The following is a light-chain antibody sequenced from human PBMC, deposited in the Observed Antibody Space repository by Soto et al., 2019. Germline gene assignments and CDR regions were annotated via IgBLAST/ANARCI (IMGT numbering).Light chain of an antibody. J-gene: IGLJ1*01. V-gene: IGLV2-14*01. CDR1: SXDVGGYNY. Sequence: QSVLTQPASVSGSPGQSITISCTGTSXDVGGYNYVSWYQQHPGKAPKLMIYEVSNRPSGVSNRFSGSKSGNTASLTISGLQAEDEADYYCSSYTSSSTLDFGTGTKVTVL. CDR3: SSYTSSSTLD. CDR2: EVS.